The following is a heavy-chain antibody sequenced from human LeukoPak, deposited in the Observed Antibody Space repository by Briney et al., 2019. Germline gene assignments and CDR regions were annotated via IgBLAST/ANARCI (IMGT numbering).Heavy chain of an antibody. D-gene: IGHD6-13*01. CDR2: INPNSGGT. Sequence: ASVKVSCKASGYTFTGYYMHWVRQAPGQGLEWMGWINPNSGGTNYAQKFQGRVTMTRDTSISTAYMELSRLRSDDTAVYYCARTPLKAAGYYYYYMDVWGKGTTVTVSS. CDR3: ARTPLKAAGYYYYYMDV. V-gene: IGHV1-2*02. CDR1: GYTFTGYY. J-gene: IGHJ6*03.